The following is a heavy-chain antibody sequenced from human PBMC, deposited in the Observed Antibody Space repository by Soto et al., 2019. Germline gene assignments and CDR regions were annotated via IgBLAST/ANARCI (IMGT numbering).Heavy chain of an antibody. V-gene: IGHV3-23*01. J-gene: IGHJ6*03. D-gene: IGHD5-12*01. Sequence: GESLKISCAASGFTFSSYAMSWVRQAPGKGLEWVSAISGSGGSTYYADSVKGRFTISRDNSKNTLYLQMNSLRAEDTAVYYCAKAGGYSGYDSPRYESYYYYMDVWGKGTTVTVSS. CDR2: ISGSGGST. CDR3: AKAGGYSGYDSPRYESYYYYMDV. CDR1: GFTFSSYA.